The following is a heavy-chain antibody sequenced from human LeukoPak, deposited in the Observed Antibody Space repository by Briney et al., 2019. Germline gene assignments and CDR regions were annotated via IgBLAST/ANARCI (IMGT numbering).Heavy chain of an antibody. V-gene: IGHV3-23*01. CDR3: AKDGSDCSGGSCYHYFDY. CDR1: GFTFSSYA. D-gene: IGHD2-15*01. CDR2: ISGSGGST. J-gene: IGHJ4*02. Sequence: GGSLRLSCAASGFTFSSYAMSWVRQARGKGLEWVSAISGSGGSTYYADSVKGRFNISRHNSKNTLYLQMNSLRAEDTAVYYCAKDGSDCSGGSCYHYFDYWGQGTLVTVSS.